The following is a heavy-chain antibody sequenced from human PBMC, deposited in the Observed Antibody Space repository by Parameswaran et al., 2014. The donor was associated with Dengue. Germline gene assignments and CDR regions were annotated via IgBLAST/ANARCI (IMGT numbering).Heavy chain of an antibody. J-gene: IGHJ4*02. V-gene: IGHV3-48*03. CDR3: VIYDYGDYVGY. CDR2: ISSSGSTI. Sequence: VRQAPGKGLEWVSYISSSGSTIYYADSVKGRFTISRDNAKNSLYLQMNRLRAEDTAVYYCVIYDYGDYVGYWGQGALVTVSS. D-gene: IGHD3-16*01.